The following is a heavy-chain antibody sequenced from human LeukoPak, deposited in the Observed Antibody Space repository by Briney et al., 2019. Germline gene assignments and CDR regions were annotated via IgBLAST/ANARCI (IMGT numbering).Heavy chain of an antibody. V-gene: IGHV3-23*01. CDR1: GLHFSGTA. D-gene: IGHD6-19*01. J-gene: IGHJ5*02. CDR3: AKDGAQYSSGPECDP. CDR2: ISHDGMNA. Sequence: PGGSLRLSCAASGLHFSGTAMSWVRQAPGKGLEWVSAISHDGMNAYYADSVKGRFTISRDNSKKTVSLEMSSLPAADTGVYYCAKDGAQYSSGPECDPRGQGALVTVST.